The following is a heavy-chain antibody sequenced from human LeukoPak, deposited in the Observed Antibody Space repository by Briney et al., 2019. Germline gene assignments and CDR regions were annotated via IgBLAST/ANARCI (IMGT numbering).Heavy chain of an antibody. D-gene: IGHD1-20*01. CDR1: GGSISSGGYY. J-gene: IGHJ5*02. V-gene: IGHV4-31*03. Sequence: SETLSLTCTVSGGSISSGGYYWSWIRQHPGKGLEWIGYIYYSGSTYYNPSLKSRVTISVDTSKNQFSLKLSSVTAADTAVYYCARVSITGTTLVDPWGQGTLVTVSS. CDR3: ARVSITGTTLVDP. CDR2: IYYSGST.